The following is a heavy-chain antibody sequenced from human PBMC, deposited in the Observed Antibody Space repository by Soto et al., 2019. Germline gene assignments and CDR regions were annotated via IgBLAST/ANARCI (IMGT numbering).Heavy chain of an antibody. V-gene: IGHV1-69*13. D-gene: IGHD2-15*01. J-gene: IGHJ1*01. CDR3: AGYCSGGSCPVGYFQH. Sequence: SVKVSCKASGGTFSSYAISWVRQAPGQGLEWMGGIIPIFGTANYAQKFQGRVTITADESTSTAYMELSSLRSEDTAVYYCAGYCSGGSCPVGYFQHWGQGTLVTVSS. CDR2: IIPIFGTA. CDR1: GGTFSSYA.